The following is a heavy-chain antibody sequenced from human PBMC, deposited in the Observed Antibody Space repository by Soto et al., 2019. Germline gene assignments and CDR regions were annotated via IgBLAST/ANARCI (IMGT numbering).Heavy chain of an antibody. D-gene: IGHD5-18*01. Sequence: SGPTLVNPTQTLTLTCTFSGFSLSTSGVGVGWIRQPPGKALEWLALIYWNDDKRYSPSLKSRLTITKDTSKNQVVLTMTNMDPVDTATYYCAQMVDTAMDYYYYYGMDVWGQGTTVTVSS. CDR3: AQMVDTAMDYYYYYGMDV. CDR2: IYWNDDK. V-gene: IGHV2-5*01. J-gene: IGHJ6*02. CDR1: GFSLSTSGVG.